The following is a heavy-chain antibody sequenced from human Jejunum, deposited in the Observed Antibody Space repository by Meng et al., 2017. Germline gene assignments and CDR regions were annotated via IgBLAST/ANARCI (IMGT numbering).Heavy chain of an antibody. V-gene: IGHV7-4-1*02. CDR1: GYTLSTYA. CDR2: INTDNGIP. Sequence: VTSGTEWTTDGPSATVVCKDAGYTLSTYAMNWVRQGPGQVLEGMGWINTDNGIPTYAQGFTVPSVSSVDTAVSTAYLQITILQAEDTAVYYCERTSGYRNWFDPWGQGTLVTVSS. D-gene: IGHD3-3*01. CDR3: ERTSGYRNWFDP. J-gene: IGHJ5*02.